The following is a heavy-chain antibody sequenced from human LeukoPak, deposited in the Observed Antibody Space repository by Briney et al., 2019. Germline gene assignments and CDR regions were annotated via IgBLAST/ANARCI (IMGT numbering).Heavy chain of an antibody. Sequence: SETLSLTCTVSGDSVSSYYWSWIRQPPGKGLEWIGYIYHSGSTNYNPSLKSRVTISADTSKDQFSLKLASVTAADTAVYYCATGYSSTWYYFDYWGQGTLVTVSS. CDR1: GDSVSSYY. V-gene: IGHV4-59*02. D-gene: IGHD6-13*01. J-gene: IGHJ4*02. CDR3: ATGYSSTWYYFDY. CDR2: IYHSGST.